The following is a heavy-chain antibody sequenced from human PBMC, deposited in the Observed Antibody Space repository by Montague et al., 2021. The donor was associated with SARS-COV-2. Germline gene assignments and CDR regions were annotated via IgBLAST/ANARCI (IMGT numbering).Heavy chain of an antibody. CDR1: DGSFSDYS. Sequence: SETLSLTCAVYDGSFSDYSWTWIRQPPGKGLEWIGEINHRGSTIYNPSLKSRVTISVDTSKNQFSLKMTSVTAADTAVYYCARGPQHINMVVVVVTGGEYYFDFWGQGTLVAVSS. J-gene: IGHJ4*02. CDR2: INHRGST. V-gene: IGHV4-34*01. CDR3: ARGPQHINMVVVVVTGGEYYFDF. D-gene: IGHD3-22*01.